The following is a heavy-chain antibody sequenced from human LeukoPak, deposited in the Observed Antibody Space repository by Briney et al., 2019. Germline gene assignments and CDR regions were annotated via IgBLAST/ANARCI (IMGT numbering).Heavy chain of an antibody. V-gene: IGHV3-23*01. Sequence: PGGSLRLSCAASGFIFSSYAMSWVRQAPGKGLEWVSAISGSGGSTYYADSVKGRFTISRDNSKNTLYLQMNSLRAEDTAVYYCAKDGFGELSPNWFDPWGQGTLVTVSS. CDR3: AKDGFGELSPNWFDP. J-gene: IGHJ5*02. CDR1: GFIFSSYA. CDR2: ISGSGGST. D-gene: IGHD3-10*01.